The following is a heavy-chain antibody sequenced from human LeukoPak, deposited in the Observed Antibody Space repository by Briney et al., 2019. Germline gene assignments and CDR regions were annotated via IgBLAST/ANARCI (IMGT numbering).Heavy chain of an antibody. CDR2: IYYSGST. CDR3: AKAPYYYDSSGYPVLFDH. Sequence: SGTLSLTCTVSGGSISSGGYYWSWIRQHPGKGLEWIGYIYYSGSTYYNPSLKSRVTISVDTSKNQFSLKLSSVTAADTAVYYCAKAPYYYDSSGYPVLFDHWGQGTLVTDSS. V-gene: IGHV4-31*03. J-gene: IGHJ4*02. D-gene: IGHD3-22*01. CDR1: GGSISSGGYY.